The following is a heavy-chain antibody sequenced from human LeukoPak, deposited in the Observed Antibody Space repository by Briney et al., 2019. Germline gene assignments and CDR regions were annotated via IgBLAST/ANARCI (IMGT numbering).Heavy chain of an antibody. V-gene: IGHV3-66*02. CDR1: GFTVSNNY. J-gene: IGHJ4*02. D-gene: IGHD6-13*01. CDR3: ARRHSSSWSFDY. CDR2: IYSGGST. Sequence: GGSLRLXCAASGFTVSNNYMSWVRPAPGKGLEWVSVIYSGGSTYYADSVKGRFTISRDSSKNTLYLQMNSLRAEDTAVYYCARRHSSSWSFDYWGQGTLVTVSS.